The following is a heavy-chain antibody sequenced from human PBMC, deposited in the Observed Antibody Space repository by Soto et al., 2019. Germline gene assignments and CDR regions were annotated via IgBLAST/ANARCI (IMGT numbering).Heavy chain of an antibody. V-gene: IGHV1-18*01. Sequence: ASVKVSCKASGYTFTSYGIIWVRQAPGQGLEWMGWISAYNGNTNYAQKLQGRVTMTTDTSTSTAYMELRSLRSDDTAVYYCARVTGYSSGWYQYYFDYWGQGTLVTVSS. J-gene: IGHJ4*02. CDR1: GYTFTSYG. CDR2: ISAYNGNT. D-gene: IGHD6-19*01. CDR3: ARVTGYSSGWYQYYFDY.